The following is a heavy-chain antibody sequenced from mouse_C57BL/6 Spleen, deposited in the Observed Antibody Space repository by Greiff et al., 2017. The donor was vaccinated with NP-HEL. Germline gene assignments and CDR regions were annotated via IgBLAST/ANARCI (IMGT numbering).Heavy chain of an antibody. D-gene: IGHD2-1*01. J-gene: IGHJ2*01. V-gene: IGHV1-53*01. CDR3: ARYGNYLYYFDY. CDR1: GYTFTSYW. CDR2: INPSNGGT. Sequence: QVQLQQSGTELVKPGASVKLSCKASGYTFTSYWMHWVKQRPGQGLEWIGNINPSNGGTNYNEKFKSKATLTVDTSSRTAYMQLSSLTSEDSAVYYCARYGNYLYYFDYWGQGTTLTVSS.